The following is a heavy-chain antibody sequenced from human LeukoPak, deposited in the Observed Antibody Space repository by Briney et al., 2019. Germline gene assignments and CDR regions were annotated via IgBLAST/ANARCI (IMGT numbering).Heavy chain of an antibody. Sequence: PSETLSLTCTVSGGSLSLGSYYWSWIRQPAGKGLEWIGRIYASGSTDYNPSHYNPSLRSRVTISVDTSKSQFSQKLSSLTAADTAVYYCAREFRGGGDSGIFDYWGLGTLVSVSS. D-gene: IGHD4-23*01. CDR1: GGSLSLGSYY. V-gene: IGHV4-61*02. CDR3: AREFRGGGDSGIFDY. CDR2: IYASGS. J-gene: IGHJ4*02.